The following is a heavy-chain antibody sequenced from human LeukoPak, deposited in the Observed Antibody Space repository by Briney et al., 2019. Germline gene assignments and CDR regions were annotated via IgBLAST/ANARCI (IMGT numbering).Heavy chain of an antibody. V-gene: IGHV4-38-2*02. CDR1: GYSISSGYY. CDR2: IYHSGST. CDR3: ARVDGANWGLSWFDP. D-gene: IGHD7-27*01. J-gene: IGHJ5*02. Sequence: SETLSLTCTVSGYSISSGYYWVWIRQPPGKGLEWIGSIYHSGSTYYNPSLKSGVTISVDTSKNQFSLKLSSVTAADTAVYYCARVDGANWGLSWFDPWGQGTLVTVSS.